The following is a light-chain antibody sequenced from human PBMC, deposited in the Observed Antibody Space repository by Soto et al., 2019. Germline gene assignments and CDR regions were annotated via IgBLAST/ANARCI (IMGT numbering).Light chain of an antibody. CDR2: DVS. CDR1: SSDVGGYNY. J-gene: IGLJ2*01. CDR3: SSYTSRSTLVV. V-gene: IGLV2-14*01. Sequence: QSALTQPASVSGSPGQSITISCTGTSSDVGGYNYVSWYQQHPGKAPKLMIYDVSNRPSGVSNRFSGSKSGNTASLTISGLQPEDEGDYYCSSYTSRSTLVVFGGGTKLTVL.